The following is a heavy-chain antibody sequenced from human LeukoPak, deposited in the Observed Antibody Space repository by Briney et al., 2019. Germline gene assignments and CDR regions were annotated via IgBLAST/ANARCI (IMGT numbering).Heavy chain of an antibody. V-gene: IGHV1-46*01. D-gene: IGHD3-22*01. Sequence: GASVRVSCKASGYTFTTYYMHWVRHAPGQGLEWMGIINPGGGSTSYAQKFQGRVTMTSDTSTSTVYMELSSLRSEDTAVYYCARGYYYDSNGGPPEYWGQGTLVTVSS. CDR3: ARGYYYDSNGGPPEY. J-gene: IGHJ4*02. CDR2: INPGGGST. CDR1: GYTFTTYY.